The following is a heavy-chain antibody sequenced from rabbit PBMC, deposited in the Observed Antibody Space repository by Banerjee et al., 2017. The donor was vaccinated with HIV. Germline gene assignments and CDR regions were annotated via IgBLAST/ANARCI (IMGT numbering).Heavy chain of an antibody. D-gene: IGHD2-1*01. J-gene: IGHJ3*01. CDR1: GFDFSSNA. Sequence: QEQLEESGGGLVQPEGSLTLTCTASGFDFSSNAMCWVRQAPGKGLEWIGCIYTGDGNTYYASWAKGRFTISKTSSTTVTLQMTSLTAADTATYFCARGLAGGDGNDLWGQGTLVTVS. V-gene: IGHV1S45*01. CDR2: IYTGDGNT. CDR3: ARGLAGGDGNDL.